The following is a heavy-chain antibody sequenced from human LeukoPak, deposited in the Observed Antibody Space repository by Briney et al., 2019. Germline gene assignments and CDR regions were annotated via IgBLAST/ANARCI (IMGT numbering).Heavy chain of an antibody. CDR3: ARDSRVSGVDYYYYGMDV. CDR2: IIPIFGTA. V-gene: IGHV1-69*13. D-gene: IGHD3-3*01. J-gene: IGHJ6*02. Sequence: ASVKVSCKASGGTFSSYAISWVRQAPGQGLEWMGGIIPIFGTANYAQKFQGGVTITADESTSTAYMELSSLRSEDTAVYYCARDSRVSGVDYYYYGMDVWGQGTTVTVSS. CDR1: GGTFSSYA.